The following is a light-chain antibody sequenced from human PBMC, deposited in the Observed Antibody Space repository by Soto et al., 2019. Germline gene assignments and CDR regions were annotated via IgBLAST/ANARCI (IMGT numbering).Light chain of an antibody. CDR2: EVS. J-gene: IGLJ3*02. CDR3: CSYTSRSTLV. Sequence: QSALTQPASVSGSPGQSITISCTGTNNDVGGYQFFSWYQQYPGKAPKLMIYEVSNRPSGVYHRFSGSKSANTASLTISVLQAEDEADYYCCSYTSRSTLVFGGGTKLTVL. CDR1: NNDVGGYQF. V-gene: IGLV2-14*01.